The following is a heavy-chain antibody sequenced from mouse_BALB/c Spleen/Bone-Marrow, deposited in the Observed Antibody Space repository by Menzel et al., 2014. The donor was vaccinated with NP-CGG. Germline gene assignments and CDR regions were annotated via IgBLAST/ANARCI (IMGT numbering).Heavy chain of an antibody. J-gene: IGHJ4*01. CDR1: GFSLXGYG. V-gene: IGHV2-6-7*01. CDR3: ARDSFLITRALDY. D-gene: IGHD2-4*01. Sequence: VKLMESGPGLVAPSQSLSITCTASGFSLXGYGVSWVRQPPGKGLEWLGMIWGDGSTDYNSALKSRLSINKGNSKSQVFLKMNSLQTGDTARYYCARDSFLITRALDYWGQGTSVTVSS. CDR2: IWGDGST.